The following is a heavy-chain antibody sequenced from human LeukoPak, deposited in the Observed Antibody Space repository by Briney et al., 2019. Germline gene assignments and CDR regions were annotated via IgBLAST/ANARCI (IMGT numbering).Heavy chain of an antibody. CDR2: INPNTGDT. CDR1: GYTFTSYG. J-gene: IGHJ4*02. V-gene: IGHV1-2*02. CDR3: AREQHIVVLSAACDY. D-gene: IGHD2-2*01. Sequence: ASVKVSCKASGYTFTSYGISWVRQAPGQGLEWMGWINPNTGDTNYAQKFQGRVTMTTDTSISTAYMELNRLRSDDTAMYYCAREQHIVVLSAACDYWGQGTLVTVSS.